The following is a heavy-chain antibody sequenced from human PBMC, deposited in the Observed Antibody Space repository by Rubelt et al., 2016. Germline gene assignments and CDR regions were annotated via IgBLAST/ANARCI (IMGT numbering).Heavy chain of an antibody. J-gene: IGHJ4*02. Sequence: QAPGKGLEWVSSISSSSSYIYYADSVKGRFTISRDNAKNSLYLQMNSLRAEDTAVYYCARDDIPYWGQGTLVTVSS. V-gene: IGHV3-21*01. CDR2: ISSSSSYI. D-gene: IGHD2-21*01. CDR3: ARDDIPY.